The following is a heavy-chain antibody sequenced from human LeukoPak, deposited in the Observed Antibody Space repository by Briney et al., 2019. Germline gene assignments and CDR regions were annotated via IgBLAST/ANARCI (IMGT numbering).Heavy chain of an antibody. CDR1: GFTFSSYS. V-gene: IGHV3-21*01. CDR3: ARVVGANFGY. Sequence: GGSLRLSCAASGFTFSSYSMNWVRQAPGEGLEWVSSISSSSSYIYYADSVKGRFTISRDNAKNSLYLQMNSLRAEDTAVYYCARVVGANFGYWGQGTLVTVSS. D-gene: IGHD1-26*01. J-gene: IGHJ4*02. CDR2: ISSSSSYI.